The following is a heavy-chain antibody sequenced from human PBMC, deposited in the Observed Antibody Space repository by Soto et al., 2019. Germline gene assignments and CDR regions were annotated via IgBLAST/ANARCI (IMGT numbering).Heavy chain of an antibody. V-gene: IGHV3-21*01. CDR2: ISSSSTYI. CDR1: GFTFSSRS. Sequence: GSLRLSCAASGFTFSSRSMNWVRQAPGKGLEWVSFISSSSTYIYYADSVKGRFTISRDNAKNSLYLQMNSLRAEDTSVYYCARDLWDSGGSKAFDIWGQGTMVTVSS. J-gene: IGHJ3*02. D-gene: IGHD3-22*01. CDR3: ARDLWDSGGSKAFDI.